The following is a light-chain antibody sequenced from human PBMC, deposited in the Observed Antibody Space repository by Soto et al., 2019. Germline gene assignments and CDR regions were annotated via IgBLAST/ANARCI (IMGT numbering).Light chain of an antibody. V-gene: IGLV2-23*02. Sequence: QSALTQPASVSGSPGQTITISCTGSTSDVGGYNLVSWYQQHPGKAPKLIIYEVGKRPSGVSNRFSGSKSDNTASLTISGLQTEDEADYYCCSYARASSYVFGTGTKVTVL. J-gene: IGLJ1*01. CDR1: TSDVGGYNL. CDR2: EVG. CDR3: CSYARASSYV.